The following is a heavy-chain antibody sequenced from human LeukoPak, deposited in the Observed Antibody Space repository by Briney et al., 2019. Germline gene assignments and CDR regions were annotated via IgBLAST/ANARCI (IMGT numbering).Heavy chain of an antibody. D-gene: IGHD6-19*01. Sequence: GESLKISCKGSGYSFTSYWIGWVRQMPGKGLEWMGIIYPGDSDTRYSPSFQGQVTISADKSISTAYLQWSSLKASDTAMYYCTRHRSCSSGWDSVGYWGQGTLVTVSS. J-gene: IGHJ4*02. CDR1: GYSFTSYW. CDR3: TRHRSCSSGWDSVGY. V-gene: IGHV5-51*01. CDR2: IYPGDSDT.